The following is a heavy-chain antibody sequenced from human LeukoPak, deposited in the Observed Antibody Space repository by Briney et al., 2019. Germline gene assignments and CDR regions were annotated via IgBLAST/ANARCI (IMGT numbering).Heavy chain of an antibody. CDR2: ISSSNIDT. CDR3: ARDGMGGYDYFDY. Sequence: PGGSLRLSCAASGFTFSDFYMTWIRQAPGEGLGVGLYISSSNIDTNYADSVKGRFTVSRDNAKNSLYLQMNSLRAEDTAVYYCARDGMGGYDYFDYWGQGTLVTVSS. J-gene: IGHJ4*02. V-gene: IGHV3-11*05. D-gene: IGHD5-12*01. CDR1: GFTFSDFY.